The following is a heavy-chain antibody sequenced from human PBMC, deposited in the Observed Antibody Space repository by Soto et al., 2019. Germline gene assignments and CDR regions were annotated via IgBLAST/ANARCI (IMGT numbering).Heavy chain of an antibody. J-gene: IGHJ4*02. CDR2: ISAYNGNT. CDR1: GYTFTSYG. D-gene: IGHD2-2*01. Sequence: ASVKVSCKGSGYTFTSYGISWVRQAPGQRLEWMGWISAYNGNTNYAQKLQGRVTMTTDTSTSTAYMELRSLRSDDTAVYYCARDDNLGYCSSTSCSYYFDYWGQGTLVTVSS. V-gene: IGHV1-18*01. CDR3: ARDDNLGYCSSTSCSYYFDY.